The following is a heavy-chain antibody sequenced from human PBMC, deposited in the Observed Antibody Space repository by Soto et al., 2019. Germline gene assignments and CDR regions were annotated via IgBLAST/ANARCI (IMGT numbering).Heavy chain of an antibody. J-gene: IGHJ4*02. CDR1: VFTFSSYG. Sequence: GWSLRLSCSASVFTFSSYGMHWFRQAPGKGLEWVAVISYDGSNKYYADSVKGRFTISRDNSKNTLYLQMNSLRAEDTAVYYCAKTEMDYYDSSGPDYWGQGTLVTVSS. V-gene: IGHV3-30*18. CDR3: AKTEMDYYDSSGPDY. CDR2: ISYDGSNK. D-gene: IGHD3-22*01.